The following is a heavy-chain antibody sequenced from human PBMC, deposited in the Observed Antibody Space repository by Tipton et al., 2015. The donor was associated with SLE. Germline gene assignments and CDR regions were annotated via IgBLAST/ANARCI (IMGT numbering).Heavy chain of an antibody. V-gene: IGHV3-21*01. Sequence: SLRLSCAASGFTFSSYSMNWVRQAPGKGLEWVSSISSSSSYIYYADSVKGRFTISGDNAKNSLYLQMNSLRAEDTAVYYCARVEVAGTGEYYFDYWGQGTLVTVSS. CDR1: GFTFSSYS. J-gene: IGHJ4*02. CDR3: ARVEVAGTGEYYFDY. CDR2: ISSSSSYI. D-gene: IGHD6-19*01.